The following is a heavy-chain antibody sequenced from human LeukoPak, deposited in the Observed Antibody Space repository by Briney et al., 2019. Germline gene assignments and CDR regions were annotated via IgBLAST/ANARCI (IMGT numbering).Heavy chain of an antibody. CDR2: ISGDGGTT. V-gene: IGHV3-43*02. CDR3: AKDIAGDNSGSFPGN. CDR1: GFTFADYT. D-gene: IGHD3-22*01. Sequence: GGSLRLSCAASGFTFADYTMHWVRQPPGKGLEWVSLISGDGGTTYYADSVKGRFTISRDNSKTSLYLQMTSLRTEDTAFYFCAKDIAGDNSGSFPGNWGQGTLVIVSS. J-gene: IGHJ4*02.